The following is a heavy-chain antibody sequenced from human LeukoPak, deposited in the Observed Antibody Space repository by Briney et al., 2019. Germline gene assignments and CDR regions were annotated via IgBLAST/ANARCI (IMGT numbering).Heavy chain of an antibody. V-gene: IGHV3-33*01. CDR2: IWYDGSNK. D-gene: IGHD1-1*01. CDR1: GFTFSSYG. J-gene: IGHJ4*02. CDR3: ARESKLEEGIDY. Sequence: PGGSLRLSCAASGFTFSSYGMHWVRQAPGKGLEWVAVIWYDGSNKYYADSVKGRFTISRDNSKHTLYLQMNSLRAEDTAVYYCARESKLEEGIDYWGQGTLVTVSS.